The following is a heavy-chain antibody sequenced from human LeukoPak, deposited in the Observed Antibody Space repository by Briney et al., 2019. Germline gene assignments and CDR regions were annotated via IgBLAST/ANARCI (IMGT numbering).Heavy chain of an antibody. CDR3: ARGDLYGGIDNDY. CDR1: GGSISSGGYS. Sequence: TSETLSLTCAVSGGSISSGGYSWSWIRQPPGKGLEWIGYIYHSGSTYYNPSLKSRVTISVDTSKNQFSLKLSSVTAADTAVYYCARGDLYGGIDNDYWGQGTLVTVSS. V-gene: IGHV4-30-2*01. CDR2: IYHSGST. J-gene: IGHJ4*02. D-gene: IGHD4-17*01.